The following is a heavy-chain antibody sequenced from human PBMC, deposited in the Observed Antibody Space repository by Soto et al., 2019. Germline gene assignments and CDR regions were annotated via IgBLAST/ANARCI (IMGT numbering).Heavy chain of an antibody. J-gene: IGHJ5*02. CDR3: ARVPRYTSDIVQVPAVMYEDWFVP. Sequence: QAQLVQSGAEVKKPGASVKLSCKASGYSFSKYAVQWVRQAPGQSLEWMGWIHTGVGDTKFSQKFHDRVTITRDTSATTVYMELSSLRSEDTAIYYCARVPRYTSDIVQVPAVMYEDWFVPWGQGTLVTVSS. D-gene: IGHD2-8*01. CDR2: IHTGVGDT. V-gene: IGHV1-3*04. CDR1: GYSFSKYA.